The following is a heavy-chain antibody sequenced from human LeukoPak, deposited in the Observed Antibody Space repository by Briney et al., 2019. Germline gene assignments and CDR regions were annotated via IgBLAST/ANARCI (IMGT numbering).Heavy chain of an antibody. D-gene: IGHD3-16*02. J-gene: IGHJ5*02. CDR1: GGSFSGYY. Sequence: TSETLSLTCAVYGGSFSGYYWSWIRQPPGKRLEWIGEINHSGSTNYNPSLKSRVTISVDTSKNQFSLKLSSVTAADTAVYYCARNVYVWGIYRLNWSDPGGRGTLATFPP. CDR2: INHSGST. CDR3: ARNVYVWGIYRLNWSDP. V-gene: IGHV4-34*01.